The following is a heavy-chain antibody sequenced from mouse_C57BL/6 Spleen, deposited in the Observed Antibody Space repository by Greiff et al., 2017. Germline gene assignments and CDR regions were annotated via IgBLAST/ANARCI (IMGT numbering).Heavy chain of an antibody. Sequence: QVQLKESGAELVKPGASVKISCKASGYAFSSYWMNWVKQRPGKGLEWIGQIYPGDGDTNYNGKFKGKASLTADKSSSTAYMQLSSLTSEDSAVYFCARAYGKGNAMDYWGQGTSVTVSS. V-gene: IGHV1-80*01. D-gene: IGHD1-1*01. CDR2: IYPGDGDT. CDR1: GYAFSSYW. J-gene: IGHJ4*01. CDR3: ARAYGKGNAMDY.